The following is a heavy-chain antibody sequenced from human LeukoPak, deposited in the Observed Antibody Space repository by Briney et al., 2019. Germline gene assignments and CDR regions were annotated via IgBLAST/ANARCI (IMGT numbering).Heavy chain of an antibody. V-gene: IGHV3-30-3*01. Sequence: PGGSLRLSCAASGFTFSSYAMHWVRQAPGKGLEWVAVISYDGSNKYYADSVKGRFTISRDNSKNTLYLQMNSLRAEDTAVYYCARSTSSSWVGYEHFQHWGQGTLVTVSS. CDR3: ARSTSSSWVGYEHFQH. J-gene: IGHJ1*01. D-gene: IGHD6-13*01. CDR2: ISYDGSNK. CDR1: GFTFSSYA.